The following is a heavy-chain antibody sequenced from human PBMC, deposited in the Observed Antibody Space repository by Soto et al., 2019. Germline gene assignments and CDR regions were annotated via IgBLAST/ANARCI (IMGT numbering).Heavy chain of an antibody. CDR1: GDSVSSNSAA. J-gene: IGHJ6*03. Sequence: PSQTLSLTCAISGDSVSSNSAAWNWIRQSPSRGLEWLGRTYYRSKWYNDYAVSVKSRITINPDTSKNQFSLQLNSVTPEDTAVYYCARAPPLASIAARYYYYYMDVWGKGTTVTVSS. V-gene: IGHV6-1*01. D-gene: IGHD6-6*01. CDR3: ARAPPLASIAARYYYYYMDV. CDR2: TYYRSKWYN.